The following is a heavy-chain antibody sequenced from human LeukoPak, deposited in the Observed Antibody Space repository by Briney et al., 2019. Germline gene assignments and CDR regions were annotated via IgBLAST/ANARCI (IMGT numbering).Heavy chain of an antibody. V-gene: IGHV1-69*02. Sequence: SVKVSCKASGGTFSSYTISWVRQAPGQGLEWMGRIIPILGIANYAQKFQGRVTITADKSTSTAYMELSSLSSEDTAVYYCARGDYSNYGWPLDWFDPWGQGTLVTVSS. CDR1: GGTFSSYT. CDR2: IIPILGIA. D-gene: IGHD4-11*01. J-gene: IGHJ5*02. CDR3: ARGDYSNYGWPLDWFDP.